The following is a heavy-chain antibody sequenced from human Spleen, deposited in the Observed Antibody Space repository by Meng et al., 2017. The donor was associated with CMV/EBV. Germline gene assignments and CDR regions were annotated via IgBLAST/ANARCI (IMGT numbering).Heavy chain of an antibody. V-gene: IGHV4-39*07. J-gene: IGHJ4*02. CDR3: ARGDTAALPV. CDR2: IYYSGST. Sequence: GSLRLSCTVSGGSISSSSYYWGWIRQPPGKGLEWIGSIYYSGSTYYYPSLKSRVTISVDTSKNQFSLKLSSVTAADTAVYYCARGDTAALPVWGQGTLVTVSS. D-gene: IGHD5-18*01. CDR1: GGSISSSSYY.